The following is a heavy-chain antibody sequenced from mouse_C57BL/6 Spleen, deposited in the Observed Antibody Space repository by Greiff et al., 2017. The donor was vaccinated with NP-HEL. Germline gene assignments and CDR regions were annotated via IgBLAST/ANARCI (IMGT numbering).Heavy chain of an antibody. Sequence: DVQLQESGPGLVKPSQSLSLTCSVTGYSITSGYYWNWIRQFPGNKLEWMGYISYDGSNNYNPSLKNRISITRDTSKNQFFLKLNSVTTEDTATYYCASSSLGRWFAYWGQGTLVTVSA. CDR2: ISYDGSN. CDR3: ASSSLGRWFAY. D-gene: IGHD4-1*01. V-gene: IGHV3-6*01. J-gene: IGHJ3*01. CDR1: GYSITSGYY.